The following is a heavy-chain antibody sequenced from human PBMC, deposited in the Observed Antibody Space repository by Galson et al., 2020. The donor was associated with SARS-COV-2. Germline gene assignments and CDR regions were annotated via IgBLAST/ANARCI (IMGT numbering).Heavy chain of an antibody. V-gene: IGHV4-39*01. Sequence: SQTLSLTCSVSGDSINTKSYYWAWIRQSPEKGLEWIGNIYHRGVTYYNPSLKNRVTISIDTSVNKFYLRLTSVTVSDTAVYYCGRQSLKIVSVPPASITGWFDPGCQGTLVTGSS. J-gene: IGHJ5*02. D-gene: IGHD3-16*01. CDR1: GDSINTKSYY. CDR3: GRQSLKIVSVPPASITGWFDP. CDR2: IYHRGVT.